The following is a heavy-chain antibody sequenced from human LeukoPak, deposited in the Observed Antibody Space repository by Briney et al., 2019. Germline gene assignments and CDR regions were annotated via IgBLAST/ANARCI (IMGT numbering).Heavy chain of an antibody. CDR1: GGSFSGYY. V-gene: IGHV4-34*01. CDR3: ARVGRGYSSSWYDY. Sequence: KPSETLSLTCAVYGGSFSGYYWSWIRQPPGKGLEWIGEINHSGSTNYNPSLKSRVTISVDTSKNQFSLKLSSVTAADTAVYYCARVGRGYSSSWYDYWGQGTLVTVSS. J-gene: IGHJ4*02. CDR2: INHSGST. D-gene: IGHD6-13*01.